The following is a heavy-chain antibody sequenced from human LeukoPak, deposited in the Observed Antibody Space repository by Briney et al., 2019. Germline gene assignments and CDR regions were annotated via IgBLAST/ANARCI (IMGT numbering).Heavy chain of an antibody. CDR2: IKSKTDGGTT. V-gene: IGHV3-15*01. D-gene: IGHD3-22*01. J-gene: IGHJ4*02. CDR3: ANTIVVVITYPPDY. CDR1: GFTFSNAW. Sequence: GGSLRLSCAASGFTFSNAWMSWVRQAPGKGLEWVGRIKSKTDGGTTDYAAPVKGRFTISRDDSKDTLYLQMNSLRAEDTAVYYCANTIVVVITYPPDYWGQGTLVTVSS.